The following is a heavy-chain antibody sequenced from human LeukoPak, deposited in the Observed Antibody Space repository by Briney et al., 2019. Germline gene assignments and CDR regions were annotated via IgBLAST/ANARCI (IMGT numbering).Heavy chain of an antibody. Sequence: GSVKVSCKASGYTFTSYGISWVRQAPGQGLEWMGWISAYNGNTNYAQKLQGRVTMTTDTSTSTAYMELRSLRAEDTAVYYCAKEGSSGFYFEYWGQGTLVTVSS. V-gene: IGHV1-18*01. CDR1: GYTFTSYG. J-gene: IGHJ4*02. CDR3: AKEGSSGFYFEY. CDR2: ISAYNGNT. D-gene: IGHD6-19*01.